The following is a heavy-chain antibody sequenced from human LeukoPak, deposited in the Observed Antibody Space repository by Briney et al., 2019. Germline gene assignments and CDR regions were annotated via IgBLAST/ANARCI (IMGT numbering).Heavy chain of an antibody. V-gene: IGHV3-21*01. CDR1: GFPFRSYS. CDR2: ISSSTHI. J-gene: IGHJ4*02. Sequence: GGSLRLSCAASGFPFRSYSMNWVSQAPGKGLEWVASISSSTHIYYADSVKGRFTISRDNAKNSLYLQMNSLRVEDTAVYYCARAEGSGSSFDYWGQGTLVTVSS. CDR3: ARAEGSGSSFDY. D-gene: IGHD3-10*01.